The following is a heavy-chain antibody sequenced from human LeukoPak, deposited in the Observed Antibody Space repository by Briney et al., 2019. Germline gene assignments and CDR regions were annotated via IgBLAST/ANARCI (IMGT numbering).Heavy chain of an antibody. Sequence: GGSLRLSCAASGFTLSSYTMNWVLQAPGKGLEWVSSISSSSSYIYYADSVKGRFTISRDNAKNSLYLQMNSLGAEDTAVYYCARSTVAATVAFDIWGQGTMVTVSS. D-gene: IGHD6-19*01. V-gene: IGHV3-21*01. J-gene: IGHJ3*02. CDR1: GFTLSSYT. CDR3: ARSTVAATVAFDI. CDR2: ISSSSSYI.